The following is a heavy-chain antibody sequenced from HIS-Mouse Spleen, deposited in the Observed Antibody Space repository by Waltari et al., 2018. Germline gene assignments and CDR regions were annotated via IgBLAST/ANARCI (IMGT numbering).Heavy chain of an antibody. Sequence: EVQLVESGGGLVQPGGSLRLSCAASGFTFSSYWMSWVRQAPGKGREWGANIKKEGSDKYYVDSVNVRFTISRDNAKNSLYLQMNSLRAEDTAVYYCARLSIAAYFDYWGQGTLVTVSS. V-gene: IGHV3-7*01. CDR2: IKKEGSDK. J-gene: IGHJ4*02. CDR1: GFTFSSYW. CDR3: ARLSIAAYFDY. D-gene: IGHD6-6*01.